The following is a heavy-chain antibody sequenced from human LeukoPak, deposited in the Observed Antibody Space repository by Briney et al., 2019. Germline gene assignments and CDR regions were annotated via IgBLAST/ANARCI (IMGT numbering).Heavy chain of an antibody. V-gene: IGHV4-4*02. Sequence: PSETLSLTCTVSGDSINSLDLWSWVRQPPGKGLEWIGEMYLSGTTHSNPSVKSRVTISIDKSKNQFSLNLNSVTAADTALYSRARHYLGGNYPDYFNHWGQGTLVTVSS. CDR3: ARHYLGGNYPDYFNH. J-gene: IGHJ4*02. CDR1: GDSINSLDL. D-gene: IGHD1-26*01. CDR2: MYLSGTT.